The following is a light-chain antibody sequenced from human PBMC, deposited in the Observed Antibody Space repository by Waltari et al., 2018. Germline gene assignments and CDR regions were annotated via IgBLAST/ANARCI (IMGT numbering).Light chain of an antibody. V-gene: IGKV3-15*01. CDR3: QQYSNWPPIT. Sequence: ETVMTPSPATLSVSPGERATLSCRASQSVSTNLAWYQQQPGQAPRLLIYGAATRATGIPARFSGTGSGTEFTLTIDSLQSEDFAVYYCQQYSNWPPITFGQGTRLEIK. CDR1: QSVSTN. J-gene: IGKJ5*01. CDR2: GAA.